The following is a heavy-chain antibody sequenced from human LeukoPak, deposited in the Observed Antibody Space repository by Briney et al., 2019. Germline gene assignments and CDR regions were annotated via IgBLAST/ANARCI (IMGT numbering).Heavy chain of an antibody. J-gene: IGHJ6*03. CDR1: GGSISTSSYY. CDR3: ARAHMITSYYYYYYMDV. Sequence: PSETLSLTCTVSGGSISTSSYYWGWVRQPPGKGLEWIGNIFYSGSTYYSPSLKSRVTISLDTSRNQFSLKLNSVTAADTAVYYCARAHMITSYYYYYYMDVWGKGTTVTVSS. CDR2: IFYSGST. V-gene: IGHV4-39*07. D-gene: IGHD3-16*01.